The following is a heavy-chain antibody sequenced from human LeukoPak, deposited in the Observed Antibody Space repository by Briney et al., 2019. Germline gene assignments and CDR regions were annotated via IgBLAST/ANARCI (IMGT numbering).Heavy chain of an antibody. CDR2: ISSSSGSSSSSNTI. J-gene: IGHJ4*02. CDR1: GITFSNFG. D-gene: IGHD4/OR15-4a*01. V-gene: IGHV3-48*04. CDR3: ARDYANYSPDY. Sequence: GGSLRLSCAASGITFSNFGVNWVRQVPGKGLEWISYISSSSGSSSSSNTIYYTDSVKGRFTISRDNAKNSLYLQMNSLRVEDTAVYYCARDYANYSPDYWGQGTLVTVSS.